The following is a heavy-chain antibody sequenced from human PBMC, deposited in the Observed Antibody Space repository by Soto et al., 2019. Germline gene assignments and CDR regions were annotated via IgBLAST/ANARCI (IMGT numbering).Heavy chain of an antibody. CDR1: GGSISSYY. CDR3: AREIEYSSSDDYYYYNYGMDV. D-gene: IGHD6-6*01. J-gene: IGHJ6*02. V-gene: IGHV4-59*01. CDR2: IYYSGST. Sequence: QVQLQESGPGLVKPSETLSLTCTVSGGSISSYYWSWIRQPPGKGLEWIGYIYYSGSTNYNPSLKSRVTISVDTSKNQFSLKLSSVTAADTAVYYCAREIEYSSSDDYYYYNYGMDVWGQGTTVTVSS.